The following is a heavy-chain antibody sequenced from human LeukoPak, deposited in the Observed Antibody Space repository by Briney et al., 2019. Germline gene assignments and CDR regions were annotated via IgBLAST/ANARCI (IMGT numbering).Heavy chain of an antibody. CDR3: ARSTGNYYNYDAFNI. J-gene: IGHJ3*02. Sequence: GRSLRLSCAVSGFTFTTYGMHWVRQAAGKGLEWVAVLYYDGSNTYYADSVKGRFTISRDTSKNTLYLQMNSLRAEDTAVYYCARSTGNYYNYDAFNIWGQGTMVTISS. V-gene: IGHV3-33*01. D-gene: IGHD3-10*01. CDR2: LYYDGSNT. CDR1: GFTFTTYG.